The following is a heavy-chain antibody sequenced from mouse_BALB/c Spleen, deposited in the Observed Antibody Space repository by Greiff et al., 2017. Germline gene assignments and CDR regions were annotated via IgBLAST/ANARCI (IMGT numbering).Heavy chain of an antibody. D-gene: IGHD1-1*01. J-gene: IGHJ1*01. V-gene: IGHV5-12-1*01. Sequence: EVKLEESGGGLVKPGGSLKLSCAASGFAFSSYDMSWVRQTPEKRLEWVAYISSGGGSTYYPDTVKGRFTISRDNAKNTLYLQMSSLKSEDTAMYYCARHGDYYGSSGYFDVWGAGTTVTVSS. CDR2: ISSGGGST. CDR1: GFAFSSYD. CDR3: ARHGDYYGSSGYFDV.